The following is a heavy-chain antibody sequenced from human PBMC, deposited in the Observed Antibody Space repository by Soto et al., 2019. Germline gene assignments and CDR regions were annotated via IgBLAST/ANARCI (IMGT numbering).Heavy chain of an antibody. CDR2: TSGNGGST. D-gene: IGHD6-6*01. Sequence: VQLLESGGALVQPGGSLRLSCAASGFTFSDYAMTWVRQAPGKGLEWVSHTSGNGGSTYYADSVKGRFTISSDNSRDTMYLHMNSVRAEDTALYYCTRTLFIAARGVVPFDYWGQGALVTV. V-gene: IGHV3-23*01. J-gene: IGHJ4*02. CDR1: GFTFSDYA. CDR3: TRTLFIAARGVVPFDY.